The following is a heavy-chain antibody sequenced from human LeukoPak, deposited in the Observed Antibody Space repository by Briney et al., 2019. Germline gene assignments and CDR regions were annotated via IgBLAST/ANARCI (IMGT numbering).Heavy chain of an antibody. J-gene: IGHJ4*02. CDR1: GFSFGNHA. CDR3: AREKGRGVISPYYDC. CDR2: IYSDGST. D-gene: IGHD3-10*01. V-gene: IGHV3-23*03. Sequence: PGGSLRLSCAASGFSFGNHAMIWVRQAAGKGLEWVSVIYSDGSTYYEDSVKGRFTISRDTSKNTLSLQMSSLRVEDTAVYFCAREKGRGVISPYYDCWGQGTLVTVSS.